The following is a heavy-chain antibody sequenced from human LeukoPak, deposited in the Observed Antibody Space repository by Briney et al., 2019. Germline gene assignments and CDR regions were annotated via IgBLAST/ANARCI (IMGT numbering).Heavy chain of an antibody. CDR3: ASDSYYYDSSGYLYAN. J-gene: IGHJ4*02. Sequence: GASVKVSCKASGYTFTGYYMHWVRQAPGQGLEWMGWINPNSGGTNYAQKFQGRVTMTRDTSISTAYMELSRLRSDDTAVYYCASDSYYYDSSGYLYANWGQGTLVTVSS. D-gene: IGHD3-22*01. CDR1: GYTFTGYY. V-gene: IGHV1-2*02. CDR2: INPNSGGT.